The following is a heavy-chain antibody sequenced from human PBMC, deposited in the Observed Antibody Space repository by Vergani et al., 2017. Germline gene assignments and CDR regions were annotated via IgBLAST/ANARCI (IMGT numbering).Heavy chain of an antibody. CDR3: AGDHDDSSGYYY. D-gene: IGHD3-22*01. J-gene: IGHJ4*02. CDR2: IIPILGIA. CDR1: GGTFSSYT. V-gene: IGHV1-69*08. Sequence: QVQLVQSGAEVKKPGSSVKVSCKASGGTFSSYTISWVRQAPGQGLEWMGRIIPILGIANYAQKFQGRVTITADKSTSTAYMELSSLRSEDTAVYYCAGDHDDSSGYYYWGQGTLVTVSS.